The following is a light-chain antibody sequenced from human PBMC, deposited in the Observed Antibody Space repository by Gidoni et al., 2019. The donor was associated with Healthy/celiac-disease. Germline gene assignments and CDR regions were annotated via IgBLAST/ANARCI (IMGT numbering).Light chain of an antibody. Sequence: SGLTQSPDPVAVSLGERATINCKSSQSVLYSSNHKNYLAWYQQKPGQPPKLLIYWASTRESGVPDRFSGSGSGTDFTLTISSLQAEDVAVYYCQQYYSTPLTFGQGTKVEIK. V-gene: IGKV4-1*01. CDR3: QQYYSTPLT. J-gene: IGKJ1*01. CDR1: QSVLYSSNHKNY. CDR2: WAS.